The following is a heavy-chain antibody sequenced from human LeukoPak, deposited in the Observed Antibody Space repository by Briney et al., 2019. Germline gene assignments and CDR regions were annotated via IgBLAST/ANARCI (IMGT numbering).Heavy chain of an antibody. Sequence: GGSLRLSCAASGFTVSSTYMSWVRQTPGKGLEWVSVIYSGGKVYYIDSVKGRFTISRDTSKNTLYLQMNSLRVEDTAVYYCARDGTAAGYDYWGQGTLVTVSS. V-gene: IGHV3-53*01. CDR3: ARDGTAAGYDY. CDR2: IYSGGKV. CDR1: GFTVSSTY. J-gene: IGHJ4*02. D-gene: IGHD6-13*01.